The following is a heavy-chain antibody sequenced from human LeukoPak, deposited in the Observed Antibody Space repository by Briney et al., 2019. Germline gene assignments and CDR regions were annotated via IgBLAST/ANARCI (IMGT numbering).Heavy chain of an antibody. D-gene: IGHD3-10*01. CDR1: GGSFSGYY. V-gene: IGHV4-34*01. Sequence: PSETLSLTCAVYGGSFSGYYWSWIRQPPGKGLEWIGEIDHSGSTNYNPSLKSRVTISVDTSKNQFSLKLSSVTAADTAVYYCARRSYYYGSGSPLPYWGQGTLVTVSS. CDR3: ARRSYYYGSGSPLPY. CDR2: IDHSGST. J-gene: IGHJ4*02.